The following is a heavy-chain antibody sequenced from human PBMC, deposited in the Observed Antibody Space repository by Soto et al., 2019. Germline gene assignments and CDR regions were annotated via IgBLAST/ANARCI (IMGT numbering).Heavy chain of an antibody. Sequence: PVGSLRLSCAVSGFTFDDNAMHWVRQAPEKGLEWVSGINWKSDIGYADSVKGRFTISRDNAENSLYLQMNSLRAEDTALYYCAIPQDRGGRTTFIYWGQGTQVTV. V-gene: IGHV3-9*01. D-gene: IGHD3-16*01. CDR3: AIPQDRGGRTTFIY. CDR2: INWKSDI. CDR1: GFTFDDNA. J-gene: IGHJ4*02.